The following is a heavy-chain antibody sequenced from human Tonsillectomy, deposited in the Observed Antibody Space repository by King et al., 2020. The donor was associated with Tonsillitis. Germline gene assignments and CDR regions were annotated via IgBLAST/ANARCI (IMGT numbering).Heavy chain of an antibody. CDR2: ISWNSGSI. Sequence: VQLVESGGGLVQPGRSLRLSCAASGFTFDDYDMHWVRQAQGKGLEWVSGISWNSGSIDYAYSVKGRFTISRDNAKNSLYLQMNSLRAEDTALYYCAKDKRVVITTLFDYWGQGTLVTVSS. J-gene: IGHJ4*02. CDR3: AKDKRVVITTLFDY. V-gene: IGHV3-9*01. D-gene: IGHD3-22*01. CDR1: GFTFDDYD.